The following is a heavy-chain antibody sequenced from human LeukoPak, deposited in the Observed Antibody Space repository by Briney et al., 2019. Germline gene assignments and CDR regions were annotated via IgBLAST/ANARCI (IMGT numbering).Heavy chain of an antibody. D-gene: IGHD6-13*01. CDR1: GGSISSSSYY. J-gene: IGHJ4*02. CDR3: ARGTARIAAY. CDR2: IYYSGST. V-gene: IGHV4-61*05. Sequence: SETLSLTCTVSGGSISSSSYYWGWIRQPPGKGLEWIGYIYYSGSTDYNPSLKSRVTISVDTSKNQFSLKLSSVTAADTAVYYCARGTARIAAYWGQGTLVTVSS.